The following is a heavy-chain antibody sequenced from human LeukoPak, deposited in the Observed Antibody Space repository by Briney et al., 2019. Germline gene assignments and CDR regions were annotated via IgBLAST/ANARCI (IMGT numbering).Heavy chain of an antibody. V-gene: IGHV4-4*02. D-gene: IGHD2-15*01. Sequence: KPSGTLSPTCAVSGGSISSSNWWSWVRQPPGKGLEWIGEIYHSGSTNYNPSLKSRVTISVDKSKNQFSLKLSSVTAADTAVYYCARAVVVAATLTLDVWGQGTTVTVSS. J-gene: IGHJ6*02. CDR2: IYHSGST. CDR1: GGSISSSNW. CDR3: ARAVVVAATLTLDV.